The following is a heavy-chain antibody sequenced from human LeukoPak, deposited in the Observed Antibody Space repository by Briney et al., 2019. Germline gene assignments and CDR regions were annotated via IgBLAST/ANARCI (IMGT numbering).Heavy chain of an antibody. CDR3: AKVAHYYGTGSYYEYYFDY. J-gene: IGHJ4*02. CDR1: GFTFSSYA. Sequence: GGSLRLSCAASGFTFSSYAMSWVRQAPGKGLEWVSAISGSGGSTYYADSVKGRFTISRDNSKNTLYLQMNSLRAEDTAVYYCAKVAHYYGTGSYYEYYFDYWGQGTLVTVSS. CDR2: ISGSGGST. V-gene: IGHV3-23*01. D-gene: IGHD3-10*01.